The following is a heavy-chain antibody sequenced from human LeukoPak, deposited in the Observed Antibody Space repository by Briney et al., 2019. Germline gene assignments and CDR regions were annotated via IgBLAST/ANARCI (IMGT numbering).Heavy chain of an antibody. J-gene: IGHJ4*02. Sequence: PGGSLRLSCAASGFTFSGNGMNWVRQASGKGLEWVSYITSKNNGMYYADSVKGRFTISRDNAKNSLDLQMNSLRDEDTAVYYCASGSSGYSDSYFDYWGQGTLVTVSS. CDR1: GFTFSGNG. CDR2: ITSKNNGM. V-gene: IGHV3-48*02. CDR3: ASGSSGYSDSYFDY. D-gene: IGHD3-22*01.